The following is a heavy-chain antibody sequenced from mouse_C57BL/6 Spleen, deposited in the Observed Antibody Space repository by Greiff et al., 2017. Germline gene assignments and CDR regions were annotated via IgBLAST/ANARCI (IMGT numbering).Heavy chain of an antibody. V-gene: IGHV5-17*01. CDR1: GFTFSDYG. CDR2: ISSGSSTI. Sequence: EVMLVESGGGLVKPGGSLKLSCAASGFTFSDYGMHWVRQAPEKGLEWVAYISSGSSTIYYADPVKGRFTISRDNAKHTLFLQMTSLGSEDTDMCYCARDDYDGFAYWGQGTLVTVSA. D-gene: IGHD2-4*01. CDR3: ARDDYDGFAY. J-gene: IGHJ3*01.